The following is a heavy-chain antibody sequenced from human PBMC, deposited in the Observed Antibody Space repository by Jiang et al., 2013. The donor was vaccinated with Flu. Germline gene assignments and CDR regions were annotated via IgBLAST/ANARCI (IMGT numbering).Heavy chain of an antibody. V-gene: IGHV2-5*02. CDR3: AHRLASAGGTSDY. CDR2: IYWDDDK. CDR1: GFSLDAHGVG. D-gene: IGHD1-26*01. Sequence: TLTLTCTFSGFSLDAHGVGVDWIRQPPGEALEWLALIYWDDDKLYSPSLKNRVTITKDSPKNQVVLTMTNVDPLDTATYYCAHRLASAGGTSDYWGQGVLVTVSS. J-gene: IGHJ4*02.